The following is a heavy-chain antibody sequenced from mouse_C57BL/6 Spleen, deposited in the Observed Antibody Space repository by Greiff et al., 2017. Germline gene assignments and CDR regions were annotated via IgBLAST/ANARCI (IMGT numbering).Heavy chain of an antibody. CDR1: GYTFTSYW. CDR2: IHPNSGST. D-gene: IGHD2-3*01. CDR3: ARSGDGYYDYYAMDY. J-gene: IGHJ4*01. V-gene: IGHV1-64*01. Sequence: QVQLQQSGAELVKPGASVKLSCKASGYTFTSYWMHWVKQRPGQGLEWIGMIHPNSGSTNYNEKFKSKATLTVDKSSSTAYMQLSSLTSEDSAVYYCARSGDGYYDYYAMDYWGQGTSVTVSS.